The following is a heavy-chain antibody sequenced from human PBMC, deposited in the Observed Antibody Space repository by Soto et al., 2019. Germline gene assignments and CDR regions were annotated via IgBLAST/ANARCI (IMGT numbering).Heavy chain of an antibody. CDR1: GFSLTTTGMR. V-gene: IGHV2-70*04. D-gene: IGHD3-22*01. J-gene: IGHJ4*02. CDR2: IDWDGKH. CDR3: ARSPILVPLYFDY. Sequence: SGPTLVHPTQTLTLTCTFSGFSLTTTGMRVSWIRQTPGKALEWLGRIDWDGKHFYSPSLKTRVTISKDTSKNQVVLTMTNMDPVDTATYYCARSPILVPLYFDYWGQGVPVTVSS.